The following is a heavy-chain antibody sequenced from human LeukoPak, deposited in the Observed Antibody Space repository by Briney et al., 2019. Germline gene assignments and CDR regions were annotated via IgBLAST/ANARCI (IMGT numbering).Heavy chain of an antibody. D-gene: IGHD3-22*01. J-gene: IGHJ4*02. CDR1: GYFFTSYW. CDR2: IYTGDSDT. Sequence: AESLKISCKGSGYFFTSYWIGWLRQLAGEGLEWMGIIYTGDSDTRYNPSLQGQVTISADKSISTAYLQWSSLKASDTAMYYCARDYYDSSGYSRSFHYWGQGTLVTVSS. V-gene: IGHV5-51*01. CDR3: ARDYYDSSGYSRSFHY.